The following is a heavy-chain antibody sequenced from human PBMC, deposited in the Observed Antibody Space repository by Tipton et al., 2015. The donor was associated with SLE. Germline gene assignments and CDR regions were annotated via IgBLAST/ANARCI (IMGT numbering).Heavy chain of an antibody. CDR1: GISISSAGYS. D-gene: IGHD3-16*01. Sequence: TLSLTCTVSGISISSAGYSWSWIRQSPGKGLEWIGYMYNTGSTSYNPSLRSRVTISVDRSKNQFSLNLNSVTAADTAVYFCARQRGYYDGTPFPPWNFALSGRCTQVTVSS. V-gene: IGHV4-30-2*06. CDR2: MYNTGST. CDR3: ARQRGYYDGTPFPPWNFAL. J-gene: IGHJ2*01.